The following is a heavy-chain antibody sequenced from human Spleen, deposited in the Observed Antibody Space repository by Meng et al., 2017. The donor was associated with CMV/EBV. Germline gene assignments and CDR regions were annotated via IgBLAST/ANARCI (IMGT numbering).Heavy chain of an antibody. Sequence: GGSLRLSCAASGFTFSSYAMHWVRQAPGKGLEWVAVISYDGSNKYYADSVKGRFTISRDNSKNTLYLQMNSLRAEDTAVYYCASTSSITIFGVATPLDAMAGDYWGQGTLVTVSS. CDR3: ASTSSITIFGVATPLDAMAGDY. V-gene: IGHV3-30-3*01. J-gene: IGHJ4*02. CDR2: ISYDGSNK. CDR1: GFTFSSYA. D-gene: IGHD3-3*01.